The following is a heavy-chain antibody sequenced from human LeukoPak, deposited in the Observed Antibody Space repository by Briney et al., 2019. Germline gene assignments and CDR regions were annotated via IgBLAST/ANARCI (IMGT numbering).Heavy chain of an antibody. V-gene: IGHV1-18*01. Sequence: ASVKVSCKASGYTFTSYGISWVRQAPGQGLEWMGWISAYNGNTNYAQKLQGRVTMTTDTSTSTAYMELRSLRSDDTAVYYCARDYDILTGLRGYYYGMDVWGQGTTVTVSS. CDR2: ISAYNGNT. D-gene: IGHD3-9*01. CDR3: ARDYDILTGLRGYYYGMDV. J-gene: IGHJ6*02. CDR1: GYTFTSYG.